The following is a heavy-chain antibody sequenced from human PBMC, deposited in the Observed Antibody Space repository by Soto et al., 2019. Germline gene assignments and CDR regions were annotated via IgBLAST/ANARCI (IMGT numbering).Heavy chain of an antibody. CDR3: ARGDCVGGTCYSLAGSFYYYMDV. CDR2: IISDGSVS. V-gene: IGHV3-74*01. CDR1: GFTFSNYW. D-gene: IGHD2-15*01. Sequence: EVKLVESGGGLVQPGGSLRLSCAASGFTFSNYWMYWVRQAPGKGLVWVSRIISDGSVSSYADSVKGRLTISRDNVKNTLYLQMNSLRVEDTAVYYCARGDCVGGTCYSLAGSFYYYMDVWGKGTTVTVFS. J-gene: IGHJ6*03.